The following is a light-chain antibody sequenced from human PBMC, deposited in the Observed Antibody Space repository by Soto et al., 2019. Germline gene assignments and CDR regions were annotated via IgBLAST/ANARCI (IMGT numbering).Light chain of an antibody. CDR2: DAS. J-gene: IGKJ4*01. Sequence: DIQMTQSPSSLSATVGDRVTITCQASQDISNYLNWYQQKPGKAPKLLIYDASNLETGVPSRFSGSGSGTDFTFTISSLQPEDIATYYCQQYDKFPPLTFGGGTKVEIK. CDR3: QQYDKFPPLT. CDR1: QDISNY. V-gene: IGKV1-33*01.